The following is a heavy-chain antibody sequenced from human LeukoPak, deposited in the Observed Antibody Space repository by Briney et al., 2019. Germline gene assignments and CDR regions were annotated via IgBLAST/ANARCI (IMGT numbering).Heavy chain of an antibody. D-gene: IGHD1-26*01. CDR1: GGSISSYY. Sequence: SETLSLTCTVSGGSISSYYWSWIRQPPGKGLEWIGYIYYSGSTNYNPSLKSRVTISVDTSKNQFSLKPSSVTAADTAVYYCARHGEWELLRRSDYFDYWGQGTLVTVSS. V-gene: IGHV4-59*08. J-gene: IGHJ4*02. CDR2: IYYSGST. CDR3: ARHGEWELLRRSDYFDY.